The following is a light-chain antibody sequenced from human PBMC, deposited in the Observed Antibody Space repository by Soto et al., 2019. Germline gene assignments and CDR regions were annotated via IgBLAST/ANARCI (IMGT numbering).Light chain of an antibody. CDR1: SSNIESNI. J-gene: IGLJ3*02. CDR3: AAWDDSLNGSWV. V-gene: IGLV1-44*01. Sequence: QSVLTQPTSASGTPGQRVTISCSGSSSNIESNIVNWYQQFPGAAPKLLIYSDNQRPSGVPDRFSGSKSGTSASLVISGLQSEDEADYYCAAWDDSLNGSWVFGGGTKVTVL. CDR2: SDN.